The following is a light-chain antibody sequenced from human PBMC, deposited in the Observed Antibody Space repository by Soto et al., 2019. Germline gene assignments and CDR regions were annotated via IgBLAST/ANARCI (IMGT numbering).Light chain of an antibody. CDR2: DAS. CDR1: QSVAGNF. V-gene: IGKV3D-20*01. CDR3: QHYRSLPPLWT. J-gene: IGKJ1*01. Sequence: DIVLTQSPAALSLSPGARATLSCGASQSVAGNFLAWYQHKPGLAPRLLIYDASIRANGIPDRFSGGGSGTGFTLTISRLEPEDSAVYYCQHYRSLPPLWTFGLGTKVEI.